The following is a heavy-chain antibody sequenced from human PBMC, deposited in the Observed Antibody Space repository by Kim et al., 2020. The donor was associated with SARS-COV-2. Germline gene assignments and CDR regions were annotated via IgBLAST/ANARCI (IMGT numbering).Heavy chain of an antibody. CDR2: INHSGST. D-gene: IGHD3-16*01. CDR1: GGSFSGYY. V-gene: IGHV4-34*01. J-gene: IGHJ4*02. Sequence: SETLSLTCAVYGGSFSGYYWSWIRQPPGKGLEWIGEINHSGSTNYNPSLKSRVTISVDTSKNQFSLTLSSVTAAATAVCYCARVALGAAVFFDYWGQGTL. CDR3: ARVALGAAVFFDY.